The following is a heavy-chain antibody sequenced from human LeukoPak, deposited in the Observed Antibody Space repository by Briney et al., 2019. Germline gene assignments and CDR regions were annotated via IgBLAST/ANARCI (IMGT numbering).Heavy chain of an antibody. V-gene: IGHV3-21*01. D-gene: IGHD3-10*01. J-gene: IGHJ1*01. CDR3: VRDLLGSGSTTAYLYH. CDR2: ISRRSRHV. CDR1: RFTFSDYS. Sequence: GGSLRLSCAASRFTFSDYSMNWVRHAPAKGLEWVSSISRRSRHVYYAGSVKGRFTISRDDARNSLYLQMNSLRAEDMAVYFCVRDLLGSGSTTAYLYHWGQGTLVTVSS.